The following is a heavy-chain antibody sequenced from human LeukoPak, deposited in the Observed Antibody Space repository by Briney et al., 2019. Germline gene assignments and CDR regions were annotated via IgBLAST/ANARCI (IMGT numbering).Heavy chain of an antibody. V-gene: IGHV4-61*02. CDR3: ARTTEAHSWRTRYYDYYMDV. J-gene: IGHJ6*03. D-gene: IGHD6-13*01. CDR2: ISSSGST. CDR1: GDSISSGDYY. Sequence: SSETLSLTCTVSGDSISSGDYYWSWIRQPAGKGLEWIGRISSSGSTNYNPSLKSRVTISVDTSKNQFSLKLSSVTAADTAVYYCARTTEAHSWRTRYYDYYMDVWGKGTTVTVSS.